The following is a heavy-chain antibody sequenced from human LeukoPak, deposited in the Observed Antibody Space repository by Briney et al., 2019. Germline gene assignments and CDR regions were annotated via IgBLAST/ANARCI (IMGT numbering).Heavy chain of an antibody. CDR3: ARDLSDYYGSGSYRPIDAFDI. Sequence: SETLSLTCAVYGGSFNGYYWRWIRQPPGKGLEWIGEINYSGSTNYNPSLKSRVTISIETSKNQFSLKLSPVTAADTAVYYCARDLSDYYGSGSYRPIDAFDIWGQGTMVTVSS. D-gene: IGHD3-10*01. J-gene: IGHJ3*02. CDR2: INYSGST. V-gene: IGHV4-34*01. CDR1: GGSFNGYY.